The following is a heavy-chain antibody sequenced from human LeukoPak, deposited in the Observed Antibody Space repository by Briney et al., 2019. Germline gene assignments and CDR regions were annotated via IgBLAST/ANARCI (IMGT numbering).Heavy chain of an antibody. CDR1: GGSISSYY. CDR3: ARVPGPNWFDP. CDR2: IYYNGAT. Sequence: SETQSLTCTVSGGSISSYYWSWIRQSPGMGLEWIGSIYYNGATDYNPSLKSRVTISADTSNNQFSLRLRSVTAADTAVYYCARVPGPNWFDPWGQGTLVTVSS. J-gene: IGHJ5*02. V-gene: IGHV4-59*01.